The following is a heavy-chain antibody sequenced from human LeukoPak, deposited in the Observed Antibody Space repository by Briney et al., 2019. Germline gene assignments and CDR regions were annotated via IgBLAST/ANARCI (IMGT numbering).Heavy chain of an antibody. CDR1: GFTVSRNY. J-gene: IGHJ4*02. V-gene: IGHV3-49*04. D-gene: IGHD3-22*01. CDR3: TRGDYYDSGGYYFLFDY. CDR2: IRSKTYGGTT. Sequence: GGSLRLSCAASGFTVSRNYMSWVRQAPGKGLEWVGFIRSKTYGGTTEYAASVKGRFTISRDDSESIAYLQMNSLKTEDTAVYYCTRGDYYDSGGYYFLFDYWGQGTLVAVSS.